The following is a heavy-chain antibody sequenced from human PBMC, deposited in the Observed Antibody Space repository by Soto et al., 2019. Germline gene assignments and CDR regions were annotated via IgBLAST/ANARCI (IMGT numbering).Heavy chain of an antibody. CDR1: GFTFSSYA. Sequence: QVQLVESGGGVVQPGRSLRLSCAASGFTFSSYAMHWVRQAPGKGLEWVAVISYDGSNKYYADSVKGRFTISRDNSKNTLYLQMNRLRAEDTAVYYCASVRADYYDSSGPLGYWCQGTLVTVSS. CDR3: ASVRADYYDSSGPLGY. J-gene: IGHJ4*02. CDR2: ISYDGSNK. D-gene: IGHD3-22*01. V-gene: IGHV3-30-3*01.